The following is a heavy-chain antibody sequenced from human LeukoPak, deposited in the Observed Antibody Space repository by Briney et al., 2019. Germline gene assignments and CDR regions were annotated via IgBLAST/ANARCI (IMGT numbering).Heavy chain of an antibody. V-gene: IGHV3-53*01. Sequence: GGSLRLSCAASGLSVSSTYMSGVRQTPGKGLEWVSSVFGGGGTRYADSVMGRFTISRDNSKSTLYLQMNSLRAEDTAVYYCARTYTNNAGYYLSCGPRTLVTVSS. CDR3: ARTYTNNAGYYLS. D-gene: IGHD3-22*01. CDR1: GLSVSSTY. J-gene: IGHJ5*02. CDR2: VFGGGGT.